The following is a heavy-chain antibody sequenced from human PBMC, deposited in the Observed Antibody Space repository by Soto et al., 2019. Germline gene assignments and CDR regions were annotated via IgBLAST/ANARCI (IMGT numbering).Heavy chain of an antibody. Sequence: EVQLVESGGGLVQTGGSLRLSCAASGFTFSSYWMHWVRQAPGKGLVWVSHVHSDGSSTSYADSVKGRFTISRDNAKNTLYLQMNSLRAEDMAVYYCARDGYNWNVGGYHMDVWGKGTTVTVSS. CDR2: VHSDGSST. J-gene: IGHJ6*03. CDR3: ARDGYNWNVGGYHMDV. D-gene: IGHD1-1*01. V-gene: IGHV3-74*01. CDR1: GFTFSSYW.